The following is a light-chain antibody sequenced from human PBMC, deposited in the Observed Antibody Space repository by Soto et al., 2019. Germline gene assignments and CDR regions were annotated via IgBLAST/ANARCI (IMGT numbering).Light chain of an antibody. J-gene: IGKJ1*01. CDR1: QTITSY. CDR2: GAS. CDR3: QQSYGTPQT. Sequence: DIQRTQTTSSLSTSVGDRISITCRASQTITSYLNWYQQKPGKAPELLIHGASSLQSGVPSRFSASGSGTDFTLTITSLQPEDFATYYCQQSYGTPQTFGQGTKV. V-gene: IGKV1-39*01.